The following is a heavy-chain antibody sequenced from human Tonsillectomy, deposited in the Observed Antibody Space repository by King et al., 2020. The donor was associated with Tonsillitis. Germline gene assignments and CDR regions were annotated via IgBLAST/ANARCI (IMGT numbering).Heavy chain of an antibody. CDR2: IYHSGST. CDR1: GASISSSYW. D-gene: IGHD4-17*01. V-gene: IGHV4-4*02. Sequence: VQLQESGPGLVKPSGTLSLTCAVSGASISSSYWWTWVRQPPGKGLEWIGEIYHSGSTNYNPSLKSRVTISVDKSKNHFSLKLRSVTAADTAVYYCASEAHYGDYVPFDYWGQGTLVTVSS. CDR3: ASEAHYGDYVPFDY. J-gene: IGHJ4*02.